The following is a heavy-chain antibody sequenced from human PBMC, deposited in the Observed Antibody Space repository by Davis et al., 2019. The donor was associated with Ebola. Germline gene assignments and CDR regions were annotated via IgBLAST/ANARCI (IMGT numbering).Heavy chain of an antibody. D-gene: IGHD1-26*01. CDR3: ARGRDGWSYRDY. J-gene: IGHJ4*02. CDR1: GYTFTGYF. Sequence: AASVKVSCKASGYTFTGYFIHWVRQAPGQGLEWMGRINPNSGGTNYAQKFQGRVSMTRDTSISRAYMELSRLRSDDTAVYYCARGRDGWSYRDYWGQGTLVTVSS. V-gene: IGHV1-2*06. CDR2: INPNSGGT.